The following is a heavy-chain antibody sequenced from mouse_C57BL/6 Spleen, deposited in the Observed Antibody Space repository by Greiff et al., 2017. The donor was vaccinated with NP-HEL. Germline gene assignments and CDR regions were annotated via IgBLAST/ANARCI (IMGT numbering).Heavy chain of an antibody. CDR1: GYTFTSYT. CDR2: INPSSGYT. CDR3: ARGDYYGSSYDYFDY. Sequence: QVQLQQSGAELARPGASVKMSCKASGYTFTSYTMHWVKQRPGQGLEWIGYINPSSGYTKYNQKFKDKATLTADKSSSTAYMQLSSLTSEDSAVYYCARGDYYGSSYDYFDYWGQGTTLTVSS. D-gene: IGHD1-1*01. J-gene: IGHJ2*01. V-gene: IGHV1-4*01.